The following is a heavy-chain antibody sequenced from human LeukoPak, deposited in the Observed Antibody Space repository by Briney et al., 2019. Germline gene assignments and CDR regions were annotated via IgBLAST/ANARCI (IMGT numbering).Heavy chain of an antibody. CDR1: GYTLTELS. V-gene: IGHV1-24*01. CDR2: FDPEDGET. D-gene: IGHD3-3*01. Sequence: GASVKVSCKVSGYTLTELSMHWVRQAPGKGLEWMGGFDPEDGETFYAQKFQGRVTMTEDTSTDTAYMELSSLRSEDTAVYYCATVRRDFWSGYAWFDPWGQGTLVTVSS. J-gene: IGHJ5*02. CDR3: ATVRRDFWSGYAWFDP.